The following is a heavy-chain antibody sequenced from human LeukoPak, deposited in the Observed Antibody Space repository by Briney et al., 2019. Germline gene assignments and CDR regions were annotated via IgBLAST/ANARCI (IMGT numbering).Heavy chain of an antibody. CDR1: GGSISSYY. CDR3: ARGTVSGETYYFDY. V-gene: IGHV4-4*07. D-gene: IGHD2-15*01. CDR2: IYTSGST. Sequence: SETLSLTRTVSGGSISSYYWSWIRQPAGKGLEWIGRIYTSGSTNYNPSLKSRVTMSVDTSKNQFSLKLSSVTAADTAVYYCARGTVSGETYYFDYWGQGTLVTVSS. J-gene: IGHJ4*02.